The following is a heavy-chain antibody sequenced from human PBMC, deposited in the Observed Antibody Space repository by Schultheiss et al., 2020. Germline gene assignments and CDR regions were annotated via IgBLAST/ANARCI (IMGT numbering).Heavy chain of an antibody. CDR1: GFTFSSYG. CDR3: ARDIIEYSSSNSSYYYYYYGMDV. J-gene: IGHJ6*04. Sequence: WGSLRLSCAASGFTFSSYGMHWVRQAPGKGLEWVSAIGTAGDTYYPGSVKGRFTISRENAKNSLYLQMNSLRAGDTAVYYCARDIIEYSSSNSSYYYYYYGMDVWGKGTTVTVSS. V-gene: IGHV3-13*01. CDR2: IGTAGDT. D-gene: IGHD6-6*01.